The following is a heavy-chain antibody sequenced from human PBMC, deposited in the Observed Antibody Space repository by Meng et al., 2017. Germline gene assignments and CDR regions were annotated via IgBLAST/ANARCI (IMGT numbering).Heavy chain of an antibody. CDR1: GFTFSTYG. D-gene: IGHD4-23*01. CDR2: IWYDGSNK. V-gene: IGHV3-33*01. J-gene: IGHJ4*02. Sequence: GGSLRLSCAASGFTFSTYGMHWVRQAPGKGLEWVALIWYDGSNKYYADSVKGRFTISRDNSKNTLYLEMNSLRAEDTAVYHCARGPYSGHWDLDYWGQGTLVTVSS. CDR3: ARGPYSGHWDLDY.